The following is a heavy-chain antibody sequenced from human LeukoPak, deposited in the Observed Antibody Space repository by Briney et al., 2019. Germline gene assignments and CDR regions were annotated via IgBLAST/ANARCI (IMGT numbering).Heavy chain of an antibody. CDR1: GDSINSLDL. Sequence: SETLSLTCTVSGDSINSLDLWSWVRQPPGKGLEWIGEMYLSGTTHSNPSVKSRVTISVDTSKNQFSLKLSSVTAADTAVYYCARSQVAGTVVRYFDYWGQGTLVTVSS. V-gene: IGHV4-4*02. J-gene: IGHJ4*02. D-gene: IGHD6-19*01. CDR2: MYLSGTT. CDR3: ARSQVAGTVVRYFDY.